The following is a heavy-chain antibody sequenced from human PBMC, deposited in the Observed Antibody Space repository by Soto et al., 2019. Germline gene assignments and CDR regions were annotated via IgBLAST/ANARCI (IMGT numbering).Heavy chain of an antibody. CDR1: GGTFSSYA. Sequence: QVQLVQSGAEVKKPGSSVKVSCKASGGTFSSYAISCVRQAPGQGLEWMGGIIPIFGTANDAQKFQVRVKITADDSTSAAYSVLSSLRAEDTAVYYCARFGIRDYYYGMDVWGQGTTVTVSS. D-gene: IGHD3-3*02. V-gene: IGHV1-69*01. CDR3: ARFGIRDYYYGMDV. J-gene: IGHJ6*02. CDR2: IIPIFGTA.